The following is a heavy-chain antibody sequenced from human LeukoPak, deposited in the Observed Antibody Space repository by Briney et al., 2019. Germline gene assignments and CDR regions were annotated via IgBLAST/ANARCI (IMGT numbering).Heavy chain of an antibody. Sequence: ASVKVSCTVSGYTLTELSMHWVRQAPGKGLEWMGGFDPEDGETIYAQKFQGRVTMTEDTSTDTAYMELSSLRSEDTAVYYCATIFDIVVVVAARRPNWFDPWGQGTLVTVSS. CDR3: ATIFDIVVVVAARRPNWFDP. CDR1: GYTLTELS. CDR2: FDPEDGET. J-gene: IGHJ5*02. V-gene: IGHV1-24*01. D-gene: IGHD2-15*01.